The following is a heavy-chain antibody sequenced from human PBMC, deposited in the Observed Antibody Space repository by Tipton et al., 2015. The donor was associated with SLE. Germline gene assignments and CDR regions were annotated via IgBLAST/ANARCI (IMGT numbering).Heavy chain of an antibody. Sequence: SLRLSCAASGFTFSSYEMNWVRQVPGKGLEWVGRIKSKTDGGTTDYAAPVKGRFTISRDDSKNTLYLQMNSLKTEDTAVYYCTTAVVVPFDYWGQGTLVTVSS. J-gene: IGHJ4*02. CDR1: GFTFSSYE. CDR2: IKSKTDGGTT. CDR3: TTAVVVPFDY. V-gene: IGHV3-15*01. D-gene: IGHD2-2*01.